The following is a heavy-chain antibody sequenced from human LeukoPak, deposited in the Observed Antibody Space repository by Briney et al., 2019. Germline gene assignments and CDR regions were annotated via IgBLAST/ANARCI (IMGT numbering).Heavy chain of an antibody. D-gene: IGHD6-13*01. J-gene: IGHJ4*02. CDR1: GFTFSSYS. CDR3: ARDPQGYSSSWFDY. CDR2: IRSSSSYI. V-gene: IGHV3-21*01. Sequence: GGSLRLSCAASGFTFSSYSMNWVRQAPGKGLEWVSSIRSSSSYIYYADSLKGRFTISRDNAKNSLYLQMNSLRAEDTAVYYCARDPQGYSSSWFDYWGQGTLVTVSS.